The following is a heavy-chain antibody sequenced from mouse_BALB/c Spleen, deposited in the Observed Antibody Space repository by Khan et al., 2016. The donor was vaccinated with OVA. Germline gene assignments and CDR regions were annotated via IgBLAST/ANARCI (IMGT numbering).Heavy chain of an antibody. D-gene: IGHD1-1*01. CDR1: GYTFTSYW. Sequence: QIQLVQSGAELAKPGASVKMSCKASGYTFTSYWMHWVKQRPGQGLEWIGYINPSTDYTEYNQKFKDKATLTADKSSSTAYMQLTSLTSEDSAIYFCVNNGSSSAWFTYWGQGTLVTVSA. CDR3: VNNGSSSAWFTY. CDR2: INPSTDYT. V-gene: IGHV1-7*01. J-gene: IGHJ3*01.